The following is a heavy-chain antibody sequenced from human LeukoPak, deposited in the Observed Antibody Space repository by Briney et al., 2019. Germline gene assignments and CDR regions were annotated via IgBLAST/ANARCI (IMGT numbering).Heavy chain of an antibody. V-gene: IGHV3-23*01. D-gene: IGHD3-10*01. J-gene: IGHJ4*02. CDR1: GFTFSSYA. CDR2: ISGGGGTT. Sequence: PGGSLRLSCAASGFTFSSYAMSWVRQAPGKGLQWVSFISGGGGTTYYADSVKGRFTVSGDNSKNTLYLQMSSLRAEDTAVYYCAKAEGSGNQPFDYWGQGTLVTVSS. CDR3: AKAEGSGNQPFDY.